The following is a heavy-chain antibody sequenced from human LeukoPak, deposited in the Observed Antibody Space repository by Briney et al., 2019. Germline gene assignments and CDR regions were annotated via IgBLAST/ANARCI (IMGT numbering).Heavy chain of an antibody. D-gene: IGHD6-19*01. CDR2: IYSGGST. Sequence: PGGSLRLSCAASGFTVSSNYMSWVRQAPGKGLEWVSVIYSGGSTYYADSLKGRFTISRDNSKNTLYLQMNSLRAEDTAVYYCARASVAVADFDYWGQGTLVTVSS. J-gene: IGHJ4*02. CDR1: GFTVSSNY. CDR3: ARASVAVADFDY. V-gene: IGHV3-53*01.